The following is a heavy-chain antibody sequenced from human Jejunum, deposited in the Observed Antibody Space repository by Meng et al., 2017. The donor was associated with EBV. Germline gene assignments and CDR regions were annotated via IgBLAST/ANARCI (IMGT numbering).Heavy chain of an antibody. J-gene: IGHJ5*02. CDR1: GFTFSSSA. D-gene: IGHD1/OR15-1a*01. CDR3: AKLTRA. V-gene: IGHV3-23*04. CDR2: IGGSGGAT. Sequence: VRLGESGGGVVQHGRFLRPSCAASGFTFSSSAMSWVRQAPGKGLEWVSSIGGSGGATYYADSVKGRFTISRDNSKSTLYLQMNSLRAEDTDVYYCAKLTRAWGQGTLVTVSS.